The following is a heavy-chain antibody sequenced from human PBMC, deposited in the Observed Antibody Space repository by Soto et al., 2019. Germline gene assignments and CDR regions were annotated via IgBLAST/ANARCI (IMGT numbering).Heavy chain of an antibody. CDR1: GYTFMNYH. CDR2: INPIGGTT. Sequence: QLQLVQSAAEVKKPGASVTVSCKASGYTFMNYHMHWERQAPGRGLEWLGKINPIGGTTTYAQKFQGRVTMTRDTSTSTVYMELSSLRSEDTAVYYCARAASALLWGPGTQVTVSS. J-gene: IGHJ4*02. V-gene: IGHV1-46*01. D-gene: IGHD6-13*01. CDR3: ARAASALL.